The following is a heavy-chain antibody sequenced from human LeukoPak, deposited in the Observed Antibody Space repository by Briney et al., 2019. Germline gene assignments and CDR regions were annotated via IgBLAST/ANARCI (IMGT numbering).Heavy chain of an antibody. CDR2: ISGSGDNT. CDR3: ATEIAEGGPQDY. D-gene: IGHD2-21*01. V-gene: IGHV3-23*01. CDR1: VSSYA. J-gene: IGHJ4*02. Sequence: GGSLRLSCAASVSSYAMSWVRQAPGKGLEWVSAISGSGDNTYYADSVKGRFTISRDNSKSTLYLQMTSLRAEDTALYYCATEIAEGGPQDYWGQGTLVTVSS.